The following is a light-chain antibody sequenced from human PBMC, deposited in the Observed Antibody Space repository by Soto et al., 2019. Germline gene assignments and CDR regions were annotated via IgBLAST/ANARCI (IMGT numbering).Light chain of an antibody. Sequence: QSALTQPASVSGSPGQSITISCTGTCSDVGGYNYVSWYQQHPGKAPKLMIYEVSNRPSGVSNRFSGSKSGNTASLTISGLQAEDEADYYCSSYTSSSIDYVFGTGTKVTVL. CDR2: EVS. CDR1: CSDVGGYNY. J-gene: IGLJ1*01. CDR3: SSYTSSSIDYV. V-gene: IGLV2-14*01.